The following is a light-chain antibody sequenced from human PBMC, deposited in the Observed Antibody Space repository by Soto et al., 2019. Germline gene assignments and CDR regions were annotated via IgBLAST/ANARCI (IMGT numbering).Light chain of an antibody. V-gene: IGKV3-20*01. CDR2: DAS. CDR3: QQFSRYPLT. Sequence: EFVLTHSPGTLSFSPGEKATLSCRASQTVRNNYLAWYQHKPGQAPRLLIYDASSRATGIPDRFSGGGSGTEFFLTTSRLAPEDFAVYYCQQFSRYPLTFGGGIKVDTK. CDR1: QTVRNNY. J-gene: IGKJ4*01.